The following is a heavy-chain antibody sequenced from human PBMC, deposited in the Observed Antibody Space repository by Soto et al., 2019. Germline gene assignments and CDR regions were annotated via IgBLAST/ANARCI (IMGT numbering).Heavy chain of an antibody. CDR3: ARERVPGIAVAGKNYYSYYAMEV. Sequence: GASVKVSCKASGYTFTGYYMHWVRQAPGQGLEWMGWINPNSGGTNYAQKFQGWVTMTRDTSISTAYMELSRLRSDDTAVYYCARERVPGIAVAGKNYYSYYAMEVWGQGTTVTVSS. V-gene: IGHV1-2*04. D-gene: IGHD6-19*01. CDR1: GYTFTGYY. J-gene: IGHJ6*02. CDR2: INPNSGGT.